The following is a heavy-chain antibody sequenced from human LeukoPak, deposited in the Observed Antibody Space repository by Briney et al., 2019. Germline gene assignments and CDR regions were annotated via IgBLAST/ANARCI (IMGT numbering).Heavy chain of an antibody. V-gene: IGHV3-30*03. CDR1: GFTVSSNY. J-gene: IGHJ4*02. D-gene: IGHD6-19*01. CDR3: ARGAYSSGWTTFDY. CDR2: ISYDGSIK. Sequence: GGSLRLSCAASGFTVSSNYMSWVRQAPGKGLVWVALISYDGSIKSYADSVKGRFTISRDNSKNTLYVQMNSLRTDDTAVYYCARGAYSSGWTTFDYWGQGILVTVSS.